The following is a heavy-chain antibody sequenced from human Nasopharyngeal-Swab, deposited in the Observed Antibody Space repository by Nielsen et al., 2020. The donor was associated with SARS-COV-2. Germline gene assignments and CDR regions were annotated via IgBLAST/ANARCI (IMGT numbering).Heavy chain of an antibody. CDR1: GFTLSAYW. CDR3: ARDKNFKAAAGTRVWFDP. V-gene: IGHV3-74*01. Sequence: GVSLKISCPASGFTLSAYWMYWVRQVPRKGLVWVSRINSDGSNTAYADSVKGRFSISRYNPKNSLYLQMNSLRAEDTAVYYCARDKNFKAAAGTRVWFDPWGQGTLVTVSS. D-gene: IGHD6-13*01. J-gene: IGHJ5*02. CDR2: INSDGSNT.